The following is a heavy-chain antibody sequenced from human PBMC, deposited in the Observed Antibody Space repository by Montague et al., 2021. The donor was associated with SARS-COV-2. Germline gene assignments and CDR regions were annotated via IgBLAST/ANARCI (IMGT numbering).Heavy chain of an antibody. J-gene: IGHJ4*02. V-gene: IGHV6-1*01. CDR1: GDSVSSNTVA. CDR3: ARDSEYSIDY. CDR2: TYYISKLYN. Sequence: CAISGDSVSSNTVAWNWFRQSPSTGLEWLGRTYYISKLYNDYAVSMQSRVTINPDTSKNQFSLHVNSVTPEDTAVYYCARDSEYSIDYWGQGILVTVSA. D-gene: IGHD6-6*01.